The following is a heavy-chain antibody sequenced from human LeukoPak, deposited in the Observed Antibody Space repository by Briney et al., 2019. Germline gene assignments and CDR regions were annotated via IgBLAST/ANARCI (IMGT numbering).Heavy chain of an antibody. CDR3: ARDLVYGDYYYYGMDV. D-gene: IGHD4-17*01. V-gene: IGHV3-53*01. CDR1: GVTVSSNY. CDR2: IYSGGST. J-gene: IGHJ6*02. Sequence: PGGSLRLSCAASGVTVSSNYMSWVRQAPGKGLKWVSVIYSGGSTYYADSVKGRFTISRDNSKNTLCLQMNSLRAEDTAVYYCARDLVYGDYYYYGMDVWGQGTTVTVSS.